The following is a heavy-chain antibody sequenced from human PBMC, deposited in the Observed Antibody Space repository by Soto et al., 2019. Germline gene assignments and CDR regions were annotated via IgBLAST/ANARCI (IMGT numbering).Heavy chain of an antibody. CDR1: GGSIDGYN. V-gene: IGHV4-59*08. D-gene: IGHD3-10*01. J-gene: IGHJ6*02. Sequence: QVQLQESGPGLVKPSETLSLTCTVSGGSIDGYNCAWIRQPPGKALEWVGYVYYNGGSSYNPSLKSRVHLSIDTSKSQFSLQLRSVTAADTAVYCCARQGIGNLHGLVDVWGRGTTVTVSS. CDR2: VYYNGGS. CDR3: ARQGIGNLHGLVDV.